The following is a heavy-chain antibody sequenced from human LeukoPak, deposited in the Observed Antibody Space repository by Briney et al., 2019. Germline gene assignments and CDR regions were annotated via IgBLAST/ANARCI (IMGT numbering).Heavy chain of an antibody. CDR1: GFTFSNAW. J-gene: IGHJ4*02. CDR3: TTEEAGS. V-gene: IGHV3-15*01. CDR2: IKRKTDGGTT. Sequence: GGSLRLSCAASGFTFSNAWMSWVRQAPGKGLEWVGRIKRKTDGGTTDYAAPVKGRFTISRDDSKNTLYLQMNSLKTEDTAVYYCTTEEAGSWGQGTLVTVSS. D-gene: IGHD1-26*01.